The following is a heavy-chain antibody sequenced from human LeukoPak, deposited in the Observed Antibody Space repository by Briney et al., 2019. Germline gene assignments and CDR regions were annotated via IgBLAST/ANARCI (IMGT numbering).Heavy chain of an antibody. CDR3: ARSTLGGYNRGYFYCYMDV. D-gene: IGHD5-24*01. CDR1: GYTFTSYG. Sequence: VASVKVSCKASGYTFTSYGISWVRQAPGQGLEWMGWITAFNGHTNYAQNLQDRVTMTTDTSTNTAYMELRSLTSDDTAVYFCARSTLGGYNRGYFYCYMDVWGKGTTVTVSS. CDR2: ITAFNGHT. V-gene: IGHV1-18*01. J-gene: IGHJ6*03.